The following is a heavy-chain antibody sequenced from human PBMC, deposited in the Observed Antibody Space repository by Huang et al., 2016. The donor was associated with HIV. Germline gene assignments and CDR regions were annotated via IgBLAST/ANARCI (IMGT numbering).Heavy chain of an antibody. CDR1: GGSISSSSYY. CDR2: IYYSGNT. CDR3: ARHGRVAGHYYNNMDV. D-gene: IGHD6-19*01. J-gene: IGHJ6*02. Sequence: LQLQESGPGLVKSSETLSLICTVSGGSISSSSYYWGWNRQPPGKGPEWIGSIYYSGNTSYTPPLKSRVTISVDTSKNQFSLKVNSVTAADTAVYYCARHGRVAGHYYNNMDVWGRGTTVTVSS. V-gene: IGHV4-39*01.